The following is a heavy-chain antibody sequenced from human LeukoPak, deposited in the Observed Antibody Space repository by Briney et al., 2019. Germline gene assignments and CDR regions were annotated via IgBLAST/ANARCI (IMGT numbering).Heavy chain of an antibody. CDR3: ARSYYYDSSGYPPPGPYYFDY. V-gene: IGHV1-69*13. D-gene: IGHD3-22*01. Sequence: ASVKVSCKASGGTFSSYAISWVRQAPGQGLEWMGGIIPIFGTANYAQKFQGGVTITADESTSTAYMELSSLRSEDTAVYYCARSYYYDSSGYPPPGPYYFDYWGQGTLVTVSS. CDR1: GGTFSSYA. J-gene: IGHJ4*02. CDR2: IIPIFGTA.